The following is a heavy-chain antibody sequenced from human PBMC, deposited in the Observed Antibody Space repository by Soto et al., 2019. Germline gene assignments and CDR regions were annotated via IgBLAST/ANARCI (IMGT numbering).Heavy chain of an antibody. CDR1: GFTFSSYA. CDR3: ARNPRYYYDSSGPLDY. D-gene: IGHD3-22*01. V-gene: IGHV3-30-3*01. J-gene: IGHJ4*02. CDR2: ISYDGSNK. Sequence: GGSLRLSCAASGFTFSSYAMHWVRQAPGKGLEWVAVISYDGSNKYYADSVKGRFTISRDNSKNTLYLQMNSLRAEDTAVYYCARNPRYYYDSSGPLDYWGQGTLVTVSS.